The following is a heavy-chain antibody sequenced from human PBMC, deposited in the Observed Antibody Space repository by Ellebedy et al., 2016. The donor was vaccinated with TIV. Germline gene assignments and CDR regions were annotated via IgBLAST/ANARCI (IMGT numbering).Heavy chain of an antibody. CDR2: ILGGGRAGST. Sequence: GGSLRLSXAASGFTFASYAMSWVRQAPGKAPEWVSTILGGGRAGSTYYADSVRGRFTISRDNSKNTLYLRMDSLRAEDTAVYYCAKELGDSKAFDIWGPGTMVTVSS. CDR3: AKELGDSKAFDI. D-gene: IGHD3-22*01. V-gene: IGHV3-23*01. CDR1: GFTFASYA. J-gene: IGHJ3*02.